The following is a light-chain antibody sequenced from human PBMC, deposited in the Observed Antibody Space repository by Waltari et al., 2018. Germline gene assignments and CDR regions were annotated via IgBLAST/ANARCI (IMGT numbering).Light chain of an antibody. CDR2: SVT. CDR1: NSDLGEYTY. CDR3: CSYAGRYTMI. J-gene: IGLJ2*01. Sequence: QSALTQPRSVSGSPGQTVTISCTGTNSDLGEYTYVSWFQLHPGKAPKLIIYSVTDRPSGVPHRFSGSKSGSTASLTISGLQPEDEGDYFCCSYAGRYTMIFGGGTRLTVL. V-gene: IGLV2-11*01.